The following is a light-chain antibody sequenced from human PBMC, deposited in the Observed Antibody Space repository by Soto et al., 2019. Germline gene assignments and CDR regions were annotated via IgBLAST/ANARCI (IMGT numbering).Light chain of an antibody. V-gene: IGKV1-5*03. CDR3: QQYSRWWS. Sequence: DIQMTQSPNSLSASVGDRVTITCRASESISTWLAWYQQKPGKAPKLLIYGASSLESGVPPRFSGDGSGTEFTLTISSLQRDDFGIYYCQQYSRWWSFGQGTKVDI. CDR2: GAS. CDR1: ESISTW. J-gene: IGKJ1*01.